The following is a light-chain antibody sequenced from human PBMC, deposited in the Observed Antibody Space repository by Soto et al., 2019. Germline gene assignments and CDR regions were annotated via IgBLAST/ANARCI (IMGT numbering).Light chain of an antibody. Sequence: DIQMTQAPSTLAASVGDSVTITCRASQSVRSWLAWYQQKPGKAPKLLIYDASNLESGVPSRFSGSGSGTEFALTISSLQPDYFATYHCQQYNAYSLTLDPGTKVDIK. CDR3: QQYNAYSLT. V-gene: IGKV1-5*01. CDR2: DAS. J-gene: IGKJ3*01. CDR1: QSVRSW.